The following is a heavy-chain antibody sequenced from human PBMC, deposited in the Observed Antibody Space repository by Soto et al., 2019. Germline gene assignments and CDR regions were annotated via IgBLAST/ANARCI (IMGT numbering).Heavy chain of an antibody. CDR2: IYYSGST. Sequence: QVQLQESGPGLVKPSETLSLTCTVSGGSISSYYWSWIRQPPGKGLEWIGYIYYSGSTNYNPSLKSRVTIAVDASKIQFSLKLSSVPAADTAVYYCARDVEAAGDFDYWGQGTLVTVSS. J-gene: IGHJ4*02. D-gene: IGHD6-13*01. V-gene: IGHV4-59*01. CDR3: ARDVEAAGDFDY. CDR1: GGSISSYY.